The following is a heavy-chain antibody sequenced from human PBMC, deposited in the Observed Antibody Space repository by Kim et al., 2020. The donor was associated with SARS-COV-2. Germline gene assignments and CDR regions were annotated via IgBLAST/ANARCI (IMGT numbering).Heavy chain of an antibody. CDR3: ARGGYSSRLRPLSFDY. CDR2: IYHSGST. V-gene: IGHV4-4*02. CDR1: GGSISSSNW. D-gene: IGHD6-13*01. Sequence: SETLSLTCAVSGGSISSSNWWSWVRQPPGKGLEWIGEIYHSGSTNYNPSLKSRVTISVDKSKNQFSLKLSSVTAADTAVYYCARGGYSSRLRPLSFDYWGQGTLVTVSS. J-gene: IGHJ4*02.